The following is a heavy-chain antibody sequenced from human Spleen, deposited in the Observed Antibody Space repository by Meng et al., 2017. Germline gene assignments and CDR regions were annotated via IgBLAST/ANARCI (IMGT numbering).Heavy chain of an antibody. CDR3: ATTYSRSSHYFDY. Sequence: GESLKISCKGSGYSFTSYWIGWVRQMPGKGLEWMGIIYPGDSDTRYSPSFQGRVTISADKSISTAYLQWSSLKASDTAMYYCATTYSRSSHYFDYWGQGTLVTVSS. CDR2: IYPGDSDT. J-gene: IGHJ4*02. CDR1: GYSFTSYW. V-gene: IGHV5-51*01. D-gene: IGHD6-6*01.